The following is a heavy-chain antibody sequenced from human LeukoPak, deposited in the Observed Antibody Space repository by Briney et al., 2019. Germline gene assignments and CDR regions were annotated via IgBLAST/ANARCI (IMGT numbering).Heavy chain of an antibody. CDR2: IYYSGST. D-gene: IGHD3-10*01. V-gene: IGHV4-34*01. CDR1: GGSFSGYY. CDR3: ARVIGFGELSLGY. J-gene: IGHJ4*02. Sequence: PSETLSLTCAVYGGSFSGYYWSWIRQPPGKGLEWIGSIYYSGSTYYNPSLKSRVIISVDTSKNQFSLKLSSVTAADTAVYYCARVIGFGELSLGYWGQGTLVTVSS.